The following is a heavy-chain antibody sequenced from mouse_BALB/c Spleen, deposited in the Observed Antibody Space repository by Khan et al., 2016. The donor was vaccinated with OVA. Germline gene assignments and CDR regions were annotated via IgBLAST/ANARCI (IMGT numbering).Heavy chain of an antibody. CDR1: GYTFTNYG. J-gene: IGHJ4*01. CDR2: INTYTGEP. D-gene: IGHD1-1*01. V-gene: IGHV9-3-1*01. CDR3: ARPHYFSYTLDY. Sequence: QVQLKQSGPELKKPGETVKISCKASGYTFTNYGMNWVKQSPGKALKWMGWINTYTGEPTYADDFKGRFAFSLETSASTAYLQINNLKNEDTATYVCARPHYFSYTLDYWGQGTSVTVSS.